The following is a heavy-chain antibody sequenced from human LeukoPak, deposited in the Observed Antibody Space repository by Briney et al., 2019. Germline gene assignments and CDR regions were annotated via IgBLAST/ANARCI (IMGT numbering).Heavy chain of an antibody. CDR3: ARDVRTLERLNFDY. V-gene: IGHV6-1*01. J-gene: IGHJ4*02. D-gene: IGHD1-1*01. CDR2: TYYRSKWYN. CDR1: GDSVSSNSAA. Sequence: SQTLSLTCAISGDSVSSNSAAWNWIRQSPSRGLEWLGRTYYRSKWYNDYAVFVKSRITINPDTSKNQFSLQLNSVTPEDTAVYYCARDVRTLERLNFDYWGQGTLVTVSS.